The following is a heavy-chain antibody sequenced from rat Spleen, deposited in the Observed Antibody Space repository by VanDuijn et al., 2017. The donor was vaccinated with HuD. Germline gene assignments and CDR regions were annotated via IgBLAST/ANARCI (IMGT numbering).Heavy chain of an antibody. CDR1: GLSLTSNS. CDR3: ARRGYDGSYYYFDY. V-gene: IGHV2-47*01. J-gene: IGHJ2*01. CDR2: IWTGGST. D-gene: IGHD1-12*02. Sequence: QVQLKESGPGLVQPSQTLSLTCTVSGLSLTSNSVSWIRQPPGKGLEWMGVIWTGGSTAYNSLLKSRLSISRDTSKSQVFLKMNSLQTDDTAKYFCARRGYDGSYYYFDYWGQGVMVTVSS.